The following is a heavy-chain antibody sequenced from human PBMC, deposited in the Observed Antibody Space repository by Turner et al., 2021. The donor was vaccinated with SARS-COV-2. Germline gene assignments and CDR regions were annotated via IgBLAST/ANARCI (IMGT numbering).Heavy chain of an antibody. J-gene: IGHJ6*02. CDR1: GFTFSSYA. CDR3: AKDLAAYYDSSGYYSYYYGVDV. CDR2: ISGNGDST. Sequence: EVQLLESGGGLIQPGGSLSLSCAASGFTFSSYAMSWVRQGTGKGLGWVSSISGNGDSTYYADSVKGRFTISRDNSKNTLDLQMHSLRAEDTAVYYCAKDLAAYYDSSGYYSYYYGVDVWGQGTTVTVSS. D-gene: IGHD3-22*01. V-gene: IGHV3-23*01.